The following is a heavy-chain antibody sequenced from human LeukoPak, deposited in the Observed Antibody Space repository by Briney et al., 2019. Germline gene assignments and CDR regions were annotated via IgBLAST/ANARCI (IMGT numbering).Heavy chain of an antibody. Sequence: ASVKVSCKASGDTLTTYDFNWVRQAPGQGLEWMGWMDPNSGNTGYAQKSQGRVTMTRNTSISTAYMELSSLTSEDTAVYYCAKSLPGIAAHWGQGTLVSVTS. V-gene: IGHV1-8*01. CDR2: MDPNSGNT. D-gene: IGHD6-6*01. CDR3: AKSLPGIAAH. J-gene: IGHJ4*02. CDR1: GDTLTTYD.